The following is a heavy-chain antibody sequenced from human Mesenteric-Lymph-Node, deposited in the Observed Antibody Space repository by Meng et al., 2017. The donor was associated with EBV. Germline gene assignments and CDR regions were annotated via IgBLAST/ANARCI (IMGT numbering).Heavy chain of an antibody. D-gene: IGHD2-15*01. CDR3: AKEDGYYGYFDF. CDR1: GFTFSSNA. CDR2: ASSGGGPI. V-gene: IGHV3-23*01. J-gene: IGHJ4*02. Sequence: EGGLRESGGGLVQPGGSLTLSCAASGFTFSSNAMGWFRQAPGKGLEWISTASSGGGPIYYTDSMRGRFTVPRDSSKSTLYLHMNSLGADDTAVYYCAKEDGYYGYFDFWGQGTLVTVSS.